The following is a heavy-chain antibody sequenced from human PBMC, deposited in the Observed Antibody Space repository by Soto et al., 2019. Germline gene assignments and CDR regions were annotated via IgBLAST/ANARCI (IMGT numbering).Heavy chain of an antibody. CDR2: TSYRSRWYN. CDR3: AIEMNRYFDWYYYYMDV. V-gene: IGHV6-1*01. Sequence: PSQTLSLTCAISGDSVSSNSAAWNWIRLSPSRGLEWLARTSYRSRWYNDYAVSVRSRITVNPDTSKNQFSLQLTSVTPEDTAVYYCAIEMNRYFDWYYYYMDVWGKGTTVTVS. D-gene: IGHD3-9*01. J-gene: IGHJ6*03. CDR1: GDSVSSNSAA.